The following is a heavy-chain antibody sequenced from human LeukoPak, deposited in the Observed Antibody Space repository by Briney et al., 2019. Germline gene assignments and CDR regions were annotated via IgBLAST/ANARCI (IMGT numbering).Heavy chain of an antibody. CDR1: GGSISSYY. J-gene: IGHJ6*03. CDR2: IYYSGST. V-gene: IGHV4-59*01. Sequence: KASETLSLTCTVSGGSISSYYWSWIRQPPGKGLEWIGYIYYSGSTNYNPSLKSRVTISVDTSQNQFSLKLSSVTAADTAVYYCARVRTSTVVNAYYYYYYYMDVWGKGTTVTVSS. D-gene: IGHD4-23*01. CDR3: ARVRTSTVVNAYYYYYYYMDV.